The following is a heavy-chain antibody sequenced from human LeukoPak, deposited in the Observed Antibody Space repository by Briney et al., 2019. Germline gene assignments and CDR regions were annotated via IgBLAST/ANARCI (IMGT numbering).Heavy chain of an antibody. CDR1: GGTFSSYA. CDR2: IIPIFGTA. V-gene: IGHV1-69*05. Sequence: SVKVSCKASGGTFSSYAISWVRQAPGQGLEWMGGIIPIFGTANYAQKFQGRVTITTDESTSTAYMELSSLRSEDTAVYYCAREGGRLTMTYYYYMDVWGKGTTVTVSS. CDR3: AREGGRLTMTYYYYMDV. J-gene: IGHJ6*03. D-gene: IGHD3-22*01.